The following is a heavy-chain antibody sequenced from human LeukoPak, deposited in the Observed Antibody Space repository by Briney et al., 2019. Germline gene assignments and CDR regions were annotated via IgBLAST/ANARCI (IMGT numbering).Heavy chain of an antibody. D-gene: IGHD4-17*01. V-gene: IGHV3-48*01. CDR1: GFTFSSYN. CDR2: ISTGSSTI. Sequence: GGSLRLSCVASGFTFSSYNMNWVRRAPGKGLEWVSYISTGSSTIYYADSVRGRFTISRDNAKNSLYLQMNSPRAEDTAVYYCARATGLTYYIDYWGQGTLVTVSS. CDR3: ARATGLTYYIDY. J-gene: IGHJ4*02.